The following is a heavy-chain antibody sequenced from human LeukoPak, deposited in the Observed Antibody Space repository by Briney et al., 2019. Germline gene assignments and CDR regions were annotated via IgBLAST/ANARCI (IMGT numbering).Heavy chain of an antibody. CDR2: IDSGDRT. Sequence: GGSLRLSCAASGFTVSSNYMNWVRQAPGKGLEWVSVIDSGDRTYYADSVKGRFTISRDNAKNSLYLQMNSLRAEDTAVYYCAREKQLTNYYYYMDVWGKGTTVTISS. J-gene: IGHJ6*03. D-gene: IGHD6-13*01. CDR1: GFTVSSNY. CDR3: AREKQLTNYYYYMDV. V-gene: IGHV3-66*01.